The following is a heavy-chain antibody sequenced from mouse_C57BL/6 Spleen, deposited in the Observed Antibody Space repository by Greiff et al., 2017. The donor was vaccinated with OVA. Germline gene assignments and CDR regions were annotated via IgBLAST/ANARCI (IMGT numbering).Heavy chain of an antibody. J-gene: IGHJ4*01. CDR3: AREGDGSGAGTMDY. Sequence: EVQLKESGPGMVKPSQSLYLTCTVTGYSITSGYDWHLNRHFPGNKLEWMGYIRYSGSTNYNQSLKSRISMTHDTSKNHFFLKLNSVTTEDTATYYCAREGDGSGAGTMDYWGQGTSVTVSS. D-gene: IGHD1-1*01. CDR2: IRYSGST. CDR1: GYSITSGYD. V-gene: IGHV3-1*01.